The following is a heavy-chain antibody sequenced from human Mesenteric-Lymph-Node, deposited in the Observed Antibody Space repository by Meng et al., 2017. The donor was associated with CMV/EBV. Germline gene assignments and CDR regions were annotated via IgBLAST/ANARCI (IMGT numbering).Heavy chain of an antibody. J-gene: IGHJ5*02. V-gene: IGHV1-2*02. CDR1: GYPFPVYY. Sequence: VSCRASGYPFPVYYTHWVRQAPGQGLEWMGWINPYNGTINYAQKFRGRLTMTWDTSINTAYMELNTLTSDDTAVYYCARESDYSYGPWGQGTLVTVSS. CDR3: ARESDYSYGP. D-gene: IGHD4-11*01. CDR2: INPYNGTI.